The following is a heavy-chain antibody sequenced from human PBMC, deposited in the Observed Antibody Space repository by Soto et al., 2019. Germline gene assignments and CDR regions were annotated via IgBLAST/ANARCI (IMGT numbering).Heavy chain of an antibody. D-gene: IGHD6-13*01. V-gene: IGHV1-18*04. Sequence: ASVKVSCTASWDTLTSCGISWVRQSPEQGLEWMGWISAYNGNTNYAQRFQGRVTMTRDTSTSTVYMELSSLRSEDTAVYYCPREVWQQLGNDAFDIWGQGTMVTVSS. CDR2: ISAYNGNT. CDR1: WDTLTSCG. CDR3: PREVWQQLGNDAFDI. J-gene: IGHJ3*02.